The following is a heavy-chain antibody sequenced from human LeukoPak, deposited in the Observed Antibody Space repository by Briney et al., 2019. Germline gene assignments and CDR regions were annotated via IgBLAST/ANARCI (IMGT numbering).Heavy chain of an antibody. D-gene: IGHD3-3*01. J-gene: IGHJ4*02. V-gene: IGHV4-34*01. CDR2: VNHSGST. CDR1: GGSFSGYY. CDR3: ACGLRFSEWHL. Sequence: SETLSLTCAVYGGSFSGYYCSWIRQPPEKGLEWIGEVNHSGSTNYNPSLKSRVTISEDTSKNQFSLKLSSVTAADTAVYYCACGLRFSEWHLWGQGTLVTVSS.